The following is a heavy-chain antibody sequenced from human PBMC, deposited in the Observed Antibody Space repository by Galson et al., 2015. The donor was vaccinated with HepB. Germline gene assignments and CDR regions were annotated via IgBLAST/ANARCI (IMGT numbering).Heavy chain of an antibody. J-gene: IGHJ3*02. Sequence: SVKVSCKASGYTFINFGINWVRQAPGQGLEWMGWINTYSGNTNYAQKLQGRVTVTTDTSTSTVYMELRSLRSDDTAVYYCARNNYDKRAFDIWGQGTMVTVSS. CDR1: GYTFINFG. V-gene: IGHV1-18*01. CDR3: ARNNYDKRAFDI. D-gene: IGHD1/OR15-1a*01. CDR2: INTYSGNT.